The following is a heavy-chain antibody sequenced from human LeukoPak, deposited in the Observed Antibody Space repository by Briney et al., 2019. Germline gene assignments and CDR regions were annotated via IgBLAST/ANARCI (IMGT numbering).Heavy chain of an antibody. CDR3: ATSGWADYYFDY. D-gene: IGHD6-19*01. CDR1: GFTFSSYW. CDR2: INSDGSST. J-gene: IGHJ4*02. Sequence: GGSLRLSCAASGFTFSSYWMHWVRQAPGKGLVWVSRINSDGSSTSYADSVKGRFTISRDNAKNTLYLQMNSLRAEDTAVYYCATSGWADYYFDYWGQGTLVTVSS. V-gene: IGHV3-74*01.